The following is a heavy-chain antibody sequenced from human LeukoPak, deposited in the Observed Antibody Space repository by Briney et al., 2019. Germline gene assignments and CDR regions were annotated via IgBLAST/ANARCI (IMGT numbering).Heavy chain of an antibody. V-gene: IGHV4-59*08. CDR3: ARRPTGDPKFDY. Sequence: SETLSLTCSVSGGSISNYFWTWIRQPPGKGLEWIGYIYSSGSTDYNPSLKSRVTISVDTSKNRFSLKLSTVTAADTAVYYCARRPTGDPKFDYWGQGTLATVSS. CDR1: GGSISNYF. J-gene: IGHJ4*02. D-gene: IGHD7-27*01. CDR2: IYSSGST.